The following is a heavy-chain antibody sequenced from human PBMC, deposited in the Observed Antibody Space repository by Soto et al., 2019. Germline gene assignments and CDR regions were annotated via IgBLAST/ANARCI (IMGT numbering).Heavy chain of an antibody. D-gene: IGHD6-13*01. CDR3: AKDSSVTAAGSGGWFDP. CDR1: GFDFNTYG. V-gene: IGHV3-30*18. CDR2: ISFDGGNQ. J-gene: IGHJ5*02. Sequence: QVQLVQSGGGVVQPGRTLRLSCAACGFDFNTYGLHWVRQAPGKGLEWVAGISFDGGNQYYADSVKGRFTISRDKSNNTLYLQMNSLGAEDTATYYCAKDSSVTAAGSGGWFDPWGQGTLVIVSS.